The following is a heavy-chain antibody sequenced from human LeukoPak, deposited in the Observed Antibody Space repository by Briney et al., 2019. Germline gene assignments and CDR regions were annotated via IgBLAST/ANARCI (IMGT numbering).Heavy chain of an antibody. Sequence: ASVKDSCKASGYTFTGYYMHWVRQAPGQGLEWMGWINPNSGGTNYAQKFQGWVTMTRDTSISTAYMELSRLRSDDTAVYYCARTAEDAFDIWGQGTMVTVSS. CDR3: ARTAEDAFDI. J-gene: IGHJ3*02. CDR1: GYTFTGYY. CDR2: INPNSGGT. D-gene: IGHD2-21*02. V-gene: IGHV1-2*04.